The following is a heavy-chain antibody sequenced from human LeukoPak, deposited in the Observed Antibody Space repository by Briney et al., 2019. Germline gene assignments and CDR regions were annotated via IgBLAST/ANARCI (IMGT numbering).Heavy chain of an antibody. D-gene: IGHD4-17*01. J-gene: IGHJ3*02. CDR1: GYSISSGDY. CDR2: SYHSGST. Sequence: SETLSLTCSLSGYSISSGDYWGWIRQPPGKGLEWTGSSYHSGSTYYNPSLKNRVTISVDTSKNQFSLKLSSVTAADTAVYYCAKNGGDYGDYTLLTRSAFDIWGQGTMVTVSS. CDR3: AKNGGDYGDYTLLTRSAFDI. V-gene: IGHV4-38-2*02.